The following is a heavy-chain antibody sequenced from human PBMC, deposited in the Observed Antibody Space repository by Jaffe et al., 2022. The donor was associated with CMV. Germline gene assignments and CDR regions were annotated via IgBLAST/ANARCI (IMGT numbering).Heavy chain of an antibody. CDR3: ASDTRGYSYGYDYYYMDV. D-gene: IGHD5-18*01. CDR1: GGSISSSSYY. V-gene: IGHV4-39*01. CDR2: IYYSGST. J-gene: IGHJ6*03. Sequence: QLQLQESGPGLVKPSETLSLTCTVSGGSISSSSYYWGWIRQPPGKGLEWIGSIYYSGSTYYNPSLKSRVTISVDTSKNQFSLKLSSVTAADTAVYYCASDTRGYSYGYDYYYMDVWGKGTTVTVSS.